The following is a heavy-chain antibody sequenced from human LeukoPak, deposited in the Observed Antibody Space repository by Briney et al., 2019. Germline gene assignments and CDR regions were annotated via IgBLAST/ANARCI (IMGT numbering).Heavy chain of an antibody. D-gene: IGHD4-17*01. CDR1: GFTSSGSA. CDR2: IRSKANSYAT. Sequence: GGSLRLSCAASGFTSSGSAVHWVRQASGKGLEWVGRIRSKANSYATAYAASVKGRFTISRDDSKNTAYLQMNSLKTEDTAVYYCTRQEGDYGDYVLYYWGQGTLVTVSS. J-gene: IGHJ4*02. V-gene: IGHV3-73*01. CDR3: TRQEGDYGDYVLYY.